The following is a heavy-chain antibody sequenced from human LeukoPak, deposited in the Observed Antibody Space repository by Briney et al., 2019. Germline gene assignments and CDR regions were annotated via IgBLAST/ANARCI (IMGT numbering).Heavy chain of an antibody. Sequence: ASVTVSCKASGYTFISFDIDWVRQATGQGLEWMGWMSPKSGNTDYAQKFQGRVTMTTDTSTSTAYMELRSLRSDDTAVYYCARDTLGYSYGPNSFDPWGQGTLVTVAS. V-gene: IGHV1-8*01. CDR1: GYTFISFD. CDR3: ARDTLGYSYGPNSFDP. CDR2: MSPKSGNT. D-gene: IGHD5-18*01. J-gene: IGHJ5*02.